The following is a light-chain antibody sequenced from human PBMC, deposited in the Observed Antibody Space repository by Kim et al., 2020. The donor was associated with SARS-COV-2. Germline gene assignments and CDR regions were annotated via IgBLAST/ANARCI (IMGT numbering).Light chain of an antibody. J-gene: IGKJ2*01. V-gene: IGKV1-9*01. CDR3: QQVNTYPYT. CDR1: QGIAGY. Sequence: DIQLTQSPSFLSASVGDRVTITCRASQGIAGYLAWYQQKPGNAPKLLIYAAATLQTGVPARFRGSRSGTEFTLTISSLQPEDFAIYYCQQVNTYPYTFGQGTKLEI. CDR2: AAA.